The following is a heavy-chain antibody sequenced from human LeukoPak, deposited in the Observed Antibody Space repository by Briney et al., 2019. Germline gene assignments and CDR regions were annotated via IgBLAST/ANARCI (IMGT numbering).Heavy chain of an antibody. J-gene: IGHJ6*02. CDR2: IYYSGST. CDR1: GGSISSSSYY. D-gene: IGHD3-22*01. CDR3: ARDRRYYDTSGTVYYDAMDV. Sequence: PSETLSLTCTVSGGSISSSSYYWGWIRQPPGKGLEWIGSIYYSGSTYYNPSLKSRVTISVDTSKNQFSLKLSSVTAADTAVYYCARDRRYYDTSGTVYYDAMDVWGQGTTVTVSS. V-gene: IGHV4-39*02.